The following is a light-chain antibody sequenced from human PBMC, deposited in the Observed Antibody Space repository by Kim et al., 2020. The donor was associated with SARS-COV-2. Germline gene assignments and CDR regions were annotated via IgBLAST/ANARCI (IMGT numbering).Light chain of an antibody. J-gene: IGLJ3*02. CDR2: DVS. CDR3: SSYTSSSTL. CDR1: SCDVGGYNY. V-gene: IGLV2-14*01. Sequence: QSALTQPASVSGSPGQSITISCTGTSCDVGGYNYVSWYQQHPGKAPKLMIYDVSKRPSGVSNRFSGSKSGNTASLTISGLQAEDEADYYCSSYTSSSTLFGGGTQLTVL.